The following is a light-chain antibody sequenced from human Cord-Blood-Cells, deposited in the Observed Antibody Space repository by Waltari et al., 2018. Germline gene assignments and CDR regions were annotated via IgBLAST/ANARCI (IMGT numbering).Light chain of an antibody. Sequence: QSALTQPRSVSGSPGQSVTISCTGTSSDVGGYNYVSLYQQHPGKAPKRRIYDVSKRPSAVPARFSGSKSGNTASLTISGLQAEDEADYYCCSYAGSYTWVFGGGTKLTVL. CDR1: SSDVGGYNY. J-gene: IGLJ3*02. CDR2: DVS. V-gene: IGLV2-11*01. CDR3: CSYAGSYTWV.